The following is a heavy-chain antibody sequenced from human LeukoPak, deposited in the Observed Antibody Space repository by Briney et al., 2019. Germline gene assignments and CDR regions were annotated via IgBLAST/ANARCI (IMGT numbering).Heavy chain of an antibody. CDR1: GFNFSSYA. Sequence: GGSLRLSCAASGFNFSSYAMHWVRQAPGEGLEWVGLISYGGIDKSYADSVKGRFTISRDNSRNTLYLQMNSLRAEDTAVYYCARSYDSSGYYHFDYWGQGTLVTVSS. D-gene: IGHD3-22*01. CDR3: ARSYDSSGYYHFDY. V-gene: IGHV3-30*04. J-gene: IGHJ4*02. CDR2: ISYGGIDK.